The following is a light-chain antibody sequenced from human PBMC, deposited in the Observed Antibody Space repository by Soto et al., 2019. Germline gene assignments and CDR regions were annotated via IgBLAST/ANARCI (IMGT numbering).Light chain of an antibody. Sequence: DIQMTQSPSSLSASVGDRVTITCRASQSVSIYLNWYQHKPGKAPKLLIYGASTLQSGVPSRFSGSGSGTDFTFTISSLQPEDFATYYCQQSYSTQYTFGQGTTLEIK. CDR2: GAS. J-gene: IGKJ2*01. CDR1: QSVSIY. CDR3: QQSYSTQYT. V-gene: IGKV1-39*01.